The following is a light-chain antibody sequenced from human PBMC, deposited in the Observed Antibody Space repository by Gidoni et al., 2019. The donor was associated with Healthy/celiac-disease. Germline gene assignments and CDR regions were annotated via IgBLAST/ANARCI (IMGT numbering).Light chain of an antibody. Sequence: ELVMTQSPATLSVSPGERATLSCRASQSVSSNLAWYQQKPGPAPRLLIYGASTRAPGIPARFSGSGYGTEFTLTISSLQSEDFAVYYCQQYNNWPPLTFGGGTKVEIK. V-gene: IGKV3-15*01. J-gene: IGKJ4*01. CDR1: QSVSSN. CDR3: QQYNNWPPLT. CDR2: GAS.